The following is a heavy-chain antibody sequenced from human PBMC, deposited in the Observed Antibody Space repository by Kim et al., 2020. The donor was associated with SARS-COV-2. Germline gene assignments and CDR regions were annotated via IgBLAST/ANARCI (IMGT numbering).Heavy chain of an antibody. D-gene: IGHD6-19*01. CDR1: GGSFSGYY. V-gene: IGHV4-34*01. J-gene: IGHJ4*02. CDR3: ARGGLGSSVVYSSGWIDY. CDR2: INHSGST. Sequence: SETLSLTCAVYGGSFSGYYWSWIRQPPGKGLEWIGEINHSGSTNYNPSLKSRVTISVDTSKNQFSLKLSSVTAADTAVYYCARGGLGSSVVYSSGWIDYWGQGTLVTVSS.